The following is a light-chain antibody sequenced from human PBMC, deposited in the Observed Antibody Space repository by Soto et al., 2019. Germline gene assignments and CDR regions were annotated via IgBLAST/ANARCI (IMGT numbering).Light chain of an antibody. J-gene: IGLJ1*01. CDR3: GTWDSSLSADV. V-gene: IGLV1-51*02. CDR2: ETS. Sequence: QSALTQPPSVSAAPGQKVTISCSGSSADIGNNYVSWYQHLPGTAPKLLIYETSQRPSGIPDRFSGSKPGTSATLGITGLQTGDEADYYCGTWDSSLSADVFGTGTKVTVL. CDR1: SADIGNNY.